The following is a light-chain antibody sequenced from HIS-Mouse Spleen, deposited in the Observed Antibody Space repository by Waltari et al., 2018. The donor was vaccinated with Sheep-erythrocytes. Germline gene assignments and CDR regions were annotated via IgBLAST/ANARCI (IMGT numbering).Light chain of an antibody. CDR2: DVS. J-gene: IGLJ1*01. CDR3: CSYAGSYNHV. CDR1: SSDVGGYNY. Sequence: QSALTQPRSVSGSPGQSVTISCTGTSSDVGGYNYVSRYQQHPGKAPNLMDYDVSKRPSGVPDRFSGSKSGNTASLTISGLQAEDEADYYCCSYAGSYNHVFATGTKVTVL. V-gene: IGLV2-11*01.